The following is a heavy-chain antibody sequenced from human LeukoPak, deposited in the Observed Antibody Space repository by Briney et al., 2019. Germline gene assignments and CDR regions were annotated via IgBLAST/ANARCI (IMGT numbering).Heavy chain of an antibody. J-gene: IGHJ3*02. V-gene: IGHV3-23*01. CDR2: ISGSGGST. D-gene: IGHD2-2*01. CDR3: ASALDQIYCSSTSCYFTDAFDI. Sequence: PGGSLRLSCAASGFTFSSYAMSWVRQAPGKGLEWVSAISGSGGSTYYADSVKGRFTISRDNSKNTLYLQMNSLRAEDTAVYYCASALDQIYCSSTSCYFTDAFDIWGQGTMVTVSS. CDR1: GFTFSSYA.